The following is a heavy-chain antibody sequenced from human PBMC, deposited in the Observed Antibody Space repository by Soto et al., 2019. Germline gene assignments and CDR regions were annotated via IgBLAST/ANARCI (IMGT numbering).Heavy chain of an antibody. J-gene: IGHJ4*02. D-gene: IGHD3-10*01. V-gene: IGHV3-30*18. CDR3: AKEMVRGVIVPLSPGDY. CDR1: GFTFSSYG. Sequence: GGSLRLSCAASGFTFSSYGMHWVRQAPGKGLEWVAVISYDGSNKYYADSVKGRFTISRDNSKNTLYLQMNSLRAEDTAVYYCAKEMVRGVIVPLSPGDYWGQGTLVTVSS. CDR2: ISYDGSNK.